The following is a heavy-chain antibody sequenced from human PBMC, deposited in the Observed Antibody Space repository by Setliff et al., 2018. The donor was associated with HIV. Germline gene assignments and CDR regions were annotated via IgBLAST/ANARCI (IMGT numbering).Heavy chain of an antibody. D-gene: IGHD5-18*01. CDR3: ARRAGYTYAYDS. V-gene: IGHV4-31*03. Sequence: SETLSLTCIVSGGSIRSGGYYWIWIRQHPGKGLEWIGYIYYSGSTSYNPSLKSRVSISADTSKIQVSLKVSSVADADTAVYYCARRAGYTYAYDSWGQGTLVTVSS. CDR2: IYYSGST. J-gene: IGHJ4*02. CDR1: GGSIRSGGYY.